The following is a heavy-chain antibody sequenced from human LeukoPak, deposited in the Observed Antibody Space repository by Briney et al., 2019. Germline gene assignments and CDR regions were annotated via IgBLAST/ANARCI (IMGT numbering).Heavy chain of an antibody. D-gene: IGHD3-22*01. CDR1: GGSISSSSYY. V-gene: IGHV4-39*01. J-gene: IGHJ3*02. CDR3: FIRCAMIVVGTYDAFDI. Sequence: ETRSLTWPVSGGSISSSSYYWCWIRQPPGRGLARVGSIYYCGSTYYNPSLKSRVTISADTSKNQFSLKLSSVTAADTAVYYCFIRCAMIVVGTYDAFDIWGQGTMVTVSS. CDR2: IYYCGST.